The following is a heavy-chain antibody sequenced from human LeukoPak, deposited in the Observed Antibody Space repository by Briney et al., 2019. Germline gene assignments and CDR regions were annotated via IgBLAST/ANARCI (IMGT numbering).Heavy chain of an antibody. CDR2: IKQDGSEK. D-gene: IGHD1-26*01. CDR3: ARDPGASGSYGVPLPGYYFDY. V-gene: IGHV3-7*01. J-gene: IGHJ4*02. Sequence: GGSLRLSCAASGLSFSSAWMNWVRLAPGKGLEWVANIKQDGSEKYYVDSVKGRFTISRDNAKNSLYLQMNSLRAEDTAVYYCARDPGASGSYGVPLPGYYFDYWGQGTLVTVSS. CDR1: GLSFSSAW.